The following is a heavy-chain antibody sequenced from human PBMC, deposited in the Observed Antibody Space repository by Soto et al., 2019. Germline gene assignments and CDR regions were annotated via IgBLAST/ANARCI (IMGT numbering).Heavy chain of an antibody. CDR2: ISTTSTYI. CDR3: TRDYVMDV. CDR1: GFTFSGDA. D-gene: IGHD3-10*02. Sequence: VGSLRLSCAASGFTFSGDAMNWVRQSPGKGLEWVSSISTTSTYIYYADSVKGRFTISRDNANNSLLLQMNDLRAEDTAVYYCTRDYVMDVWGQGTTVTVSS. J-gene: IGHJ6*02. V-gene: IGHV3-21*01.